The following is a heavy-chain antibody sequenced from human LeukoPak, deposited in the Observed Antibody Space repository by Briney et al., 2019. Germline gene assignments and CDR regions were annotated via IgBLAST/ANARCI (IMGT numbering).Heavy chain of an antibody. V-gene: IGHV3-74*01. J-gene: IGHJ4*02. D-gene: IGHD6-13*01. CDR1: GFTLRDYR. CDR2: INPDGSST. CDR3: VRRTAVPPFDY. Sequence: GGSLRLSCAASGFTLRDYRMHWGRQGPGKGLVWVSRINPDGSSTNDADFVKGRFSISRDNAKNTLNLQMNSLRAEDTAVYYCVRRTAVPPFDYWSQGIPVTVSS.